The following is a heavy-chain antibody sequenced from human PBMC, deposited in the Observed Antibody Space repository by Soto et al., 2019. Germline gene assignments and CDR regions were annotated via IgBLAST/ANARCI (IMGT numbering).Heavy chain of an antibody. D-gene: IGHD3-10*01. CDR3: ARLVYDTRLNYMYFDF. J-gene: IGHJ4*02. Sequence: SGTLDLTCAVSGVTINSGNWWTWVRQSPQRGLEYIGEIFHDGTANYYPSFERRVAISVDTSKNQFSLKLTSVTAADTAIYFCARLVYDTRLNYMYFDFWGQGTLVTVS. CDR1: GVTINSGNW. V-gene: IGHV4-4*02. CDR2: IFHDGTA.